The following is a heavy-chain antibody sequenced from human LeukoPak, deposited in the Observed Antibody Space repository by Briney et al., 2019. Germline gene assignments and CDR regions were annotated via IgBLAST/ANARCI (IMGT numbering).Heavy chain of an antibody. CDR2: INISHGST. D-gene: IGHD3-22*01. CDR3: ARGTSITMIVVVITDFDY. Sequence: GASEKVSCKASGYTFTSYYMHWVRQAPGQGLEWMGIINISHGSTSYAKKFQARVTMTRDTSTSTVYMELSSLRSEDTAVYYCARGTSITMIVVVITDFDYWGQGTLVT. CDR1: GYTFTSYY. V-gene: IGHV1-46*01. J-gene: IGHJ4*02.